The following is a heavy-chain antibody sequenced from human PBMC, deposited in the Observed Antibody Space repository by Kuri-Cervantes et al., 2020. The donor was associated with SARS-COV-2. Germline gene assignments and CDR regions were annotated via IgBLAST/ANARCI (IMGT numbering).Heavy chain of an antibody. Sequence: GGSLRLSCAASGFTFSSYWMHWVRQAPGKGLVWVSRSSSDGSSTSYSDSVKGRFTISRDNAKNTLYLQMNSLRAEDTAVYYCARDPVTPGYYYYYGMDVWGQGTTVTVSS. CDR2: SSSDGSST. J-gene: IGHJ6*02. CDR3: ARDPVTPGYYYYYGMDV. D-gene: IGHD4-23*01. CDR1: GFTFSSYW. V-gene: IGHV3-74*01.